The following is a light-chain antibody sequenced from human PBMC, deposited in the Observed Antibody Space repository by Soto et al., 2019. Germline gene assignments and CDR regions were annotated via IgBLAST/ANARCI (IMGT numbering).Light chain of an antibody. J-gene: IGKJ1*01. CDR3: QQGTDWPPGT. V-gene: IGKV3-11*01. CDR1: QSVSSN. CDR2: NAS. Sequence: EVVMTQSPATLSVSPGERATLSCWASQSVSSNLAWYQQKPGQAPRLLIYNASNRATGIPARFSASGSGTDFTLTISSLEPEDFALYYCQQGTDWPPGTFGQGTKVDIK.